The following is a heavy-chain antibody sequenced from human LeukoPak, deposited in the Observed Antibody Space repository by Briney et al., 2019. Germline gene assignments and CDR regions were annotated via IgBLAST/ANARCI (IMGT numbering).Heavy chain of an antibody. D-gene: IGHD6-19*01. CDR3: AKRPGSGWYYFDY. V-gene: IGHV3-23*01. Sequence: GGSLRLSCAASGFAVNDNYMGWVRQAPGKGLEWVSGISGSGGSTDYADSVKGRFTISRDNSKNTLYLEMNSLRAEDTALYYCAKRPGSGWYYFDYWGQGTLVTVSS. J-gene: IGHJ4*02. CDR2: ISGSGGST. CDR1: GFAVNDNY.